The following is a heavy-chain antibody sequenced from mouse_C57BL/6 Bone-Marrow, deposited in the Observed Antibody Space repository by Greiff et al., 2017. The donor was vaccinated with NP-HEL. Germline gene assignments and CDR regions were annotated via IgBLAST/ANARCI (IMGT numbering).Heavy chain of an antibody. CDR1: GFSLTSYG. CDR2: IWRGGRT. D-gene: IGHD3-3*01. Sequence: QVQLQQSGPGLVQPSQSLSITCTVSGFSLTSYGVHWVRQSPGRGLEGRGVIWRGGRTDYNAAFMSRLSITKDNSKSQVFFKMNSLQADDTAIYYCAKKGRNWYFDVWGTGTTVTVSS. CDR3: AKKGRNWYFDV. J-gene: IGHJ1*03. V-gene: IGHV2-5*01.